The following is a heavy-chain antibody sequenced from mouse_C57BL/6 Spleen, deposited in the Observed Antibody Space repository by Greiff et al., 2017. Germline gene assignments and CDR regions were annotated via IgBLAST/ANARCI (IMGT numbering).Heavy chain of an antibody. CDR2: INPSNGGT. CDR3: ARSEGAYYSNYDYAMDY. V-gene: IGHV1-53*01. D-gene: IGHD2-5*01. Sequence: VQLQQSGTELVKPGASVKLSCKASGYTFTSYWMHWVKQRPGQGLEWIGNINPSNGGTNYNEKFKSKATLTVDKSSSTAYMQLSSLTSEDSAVYYCARSEGAYYSNYDYAMDYWGQGTSVTVSS. J-gene: IGHJ4*01. CDR1: GYTFTSYW.